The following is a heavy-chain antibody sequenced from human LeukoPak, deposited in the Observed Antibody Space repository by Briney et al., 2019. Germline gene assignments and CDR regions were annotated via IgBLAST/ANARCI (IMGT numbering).Heavy chain of an antibody. CDR3: ARPVSSTSQHHRVDDAFDI. D-gene: IGHD2-2*01. V-gene: IGHV4-30-2*03. Sequence: PSQTLSLTCTVSGGSISSGGYYWSWIRQPPGKGLEWIGYIYHSGSTYYNPSLKSRVTISVDTSKNQFSLKLSSVTAADTAVYYCARPVSSTSQHHRVDDAFDIWGQGTMVTVSS. CDR1: GGSISSGGYY. J-gene: IGHJ3*02. CDR2: IYHSGST.